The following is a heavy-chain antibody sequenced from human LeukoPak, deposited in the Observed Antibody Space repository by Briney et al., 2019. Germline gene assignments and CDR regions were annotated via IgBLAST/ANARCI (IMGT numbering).Heavy chain of an antibody. CDR1: GFTFSSYA. J-gene: IGHJ4*02. CDR3: AKDRGDSSGWYDVYYFDY. CDR2: ISGSGGST. Sequence: GGSLRLSCAASGFTFSSYAMRWVRQAPGKGLEWVSAISGSGGSTYYADPVKGRFTISRDNSKNTLYLQISSLRAEDTAVYYCAKDRGDSSGWYDVYYFDYWGQETLVTVSS. V-gene: IGHV3-23*01. D-gene: IGHD6-19*01.